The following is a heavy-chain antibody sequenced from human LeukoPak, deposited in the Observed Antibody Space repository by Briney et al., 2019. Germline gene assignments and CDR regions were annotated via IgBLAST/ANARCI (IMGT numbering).Heavy chain of an antibody. Sequence: PSETLSLTCTASGGSISNNHYYWGWIRQPPGKGLEWIGTIFHSGSTYYNPSLESRVTISVDTSKNQFFLNLRSVTAADTALYYCARHVPSALRVVVVTSDWYFDLWGRGTLVTVSS. J-gene: IGHJ2*01. V-gene: IGHV4-39*01. CDR3: ARHVPSALRVVVVTSDWYFDL. CDR1: GGSISNNHYY. CDR2: IFHSGST. D-gene: IGHD2-21*02.